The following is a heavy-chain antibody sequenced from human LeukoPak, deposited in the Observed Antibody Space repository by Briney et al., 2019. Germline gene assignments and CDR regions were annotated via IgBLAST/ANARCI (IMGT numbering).Heavy chain of an antibody. CDR2: ISPNNGDT. CDR1: GYTFTDSY. Sequence: GASVKVSCKPSGYTFTDSYIHWGRRAPGVGLQWMGWISPNNGDTKYAEDFQDRVTMTRDTSISTAYMELTGLTPDDTAVYYCVRSPIGASAYWGRGTLVTVSS. D-gene: IGHD3-10*01. CDR3: VRSPIGASAY. J-gene: IGHJ4*02. V-gene: IGHV1-2*02.